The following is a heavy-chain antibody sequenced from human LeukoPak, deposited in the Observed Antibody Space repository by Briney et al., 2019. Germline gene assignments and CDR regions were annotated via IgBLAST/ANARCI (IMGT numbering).Heavy chain of an antibody. J-gene: IGHJ6*02. Sequence: QAGGSLRLSCAASGFTFSSYAMSWVRQAPGKGLEWVSAISGSGGSTYYADSVKGRFTISRDNSKNTLYLQMNSLRAEDTAVYYCARGAAARYYYYGMDVWGQGTTVTVSS. CDR2: ISGSGGST. CDR3: ARGAAARYYYYGMDV. D-gene: IGHD6-13*01. V-gene: IGHV3-23*01. CDR1: GFTFSSYA.